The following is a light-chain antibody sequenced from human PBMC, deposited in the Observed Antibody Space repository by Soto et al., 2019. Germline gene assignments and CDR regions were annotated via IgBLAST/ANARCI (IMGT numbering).Light chain of an antibody. CDR2: QVT. CDR3: YPDTDTLG. CDR1: NTDVGQGKS. J-gene: IGLJ1*01. Sequence: QSALTQPASASGSRGQSITISCFGRNTDVGQGKSVSWYQQGPGKAPKLLIFQVTNRPSGISSRFSGSRSGNTASLTISGLQPDGEGDCVSYPDTDTLGFGTATKVSVL. V-gene: IGLV2-14*01.